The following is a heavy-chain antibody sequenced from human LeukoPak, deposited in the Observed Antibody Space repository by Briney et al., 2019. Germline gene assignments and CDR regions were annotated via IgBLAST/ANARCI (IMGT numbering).Heavy chain of an antibody. V-gene: IGHV3-23*01. CDR3: AKKAQYNGNYPLDY. J-gene: IGHJ4*02. CDR1: GFTFSSYS. CDR2: TSDRGDYT. Sequence: PGGSLRLSCAASGFTFSSYSMNWVRQAPGKGLEWVSGTSDRGDYTYYADSVKGRFTISRDNSKNTLYLQMNSLRAEDTALYFCAKKAQYNGNYPLDYWGQGTLVTVSS. D-gene: IGHD1-26*01.